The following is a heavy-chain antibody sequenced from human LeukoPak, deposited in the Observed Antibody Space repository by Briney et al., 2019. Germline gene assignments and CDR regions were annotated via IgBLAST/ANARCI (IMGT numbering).Heavy chain of an antibody. CDR1: GHTFTNYG. V-gene: IGHV1-18*01. J-gene: IGHJ6*03. CDR2: ISAYNGNT. CDR3: ARVLSLGQQLDYYYYYYMDV. Sequence: ASVKVSCKASGHTFTNYGISWVRQAPGQGLEWMGWISAYNGNTNYAQKLQGRVTMTTDTSSSTAYMELRSLRSDDTAVYYCARVLSLGQQLDYYYYYYMDVWGKGTTVTVSS. D-gene: IGHD6-13*01.